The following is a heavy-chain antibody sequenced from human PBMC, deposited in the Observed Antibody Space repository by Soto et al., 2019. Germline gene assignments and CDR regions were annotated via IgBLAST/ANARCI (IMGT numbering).Heavy chain of an antibody. D-gene: IGHD3-10*01. CDR3: ARLVYDTRLNYMYFDF. CDR2: IFHDGTA. CDR1: CVSLTSGNW. V-gene: IGHV4-4*02. Sequence: PSETLSLTCAFSCVSLTSGNWWTWVRQSPQRGLECIGEIFHDGTANYYPSFERRVAMSVDTSRNQFSQKLTSVTAADTAVYFCARLVYDTRLNYMYFDFWGPGTLVTVSS. J-gene: IGHJ4*02.